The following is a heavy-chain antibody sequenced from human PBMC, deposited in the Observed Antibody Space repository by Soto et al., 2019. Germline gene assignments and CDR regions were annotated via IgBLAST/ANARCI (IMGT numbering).Heavy chain of an antibody. CDR2: ISGSGGST. Sequence: GGSLRLSCAASGFTFSSYSMNWVRQAPGKGLEWVSAISGSGGSTYYADSVKGRFTISRDNSKNTLYLQMNSLRAEDTAVYYCATGSGPLDYWGQGTLVTVSS. CDR3: ATGSGPLDY. J-gene: IGHJ4*02. CDR1: GFTFSSYS. D-gene: IGHD3-10*01. V-gene: IGHV3-23*01.